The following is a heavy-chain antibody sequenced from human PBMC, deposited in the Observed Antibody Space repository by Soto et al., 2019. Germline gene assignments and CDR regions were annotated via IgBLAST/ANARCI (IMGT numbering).Heavy chain of an antibody. D-gene: IGHD6-19*01. Sequence: PSETLSLTCAVYGGSFSGYYWSWIRQPPGKGLEWIGEINHSGSTNYNPSLKSRVTISVDTSKNQFSLKLSSVTAADTAVYSCAIVSAVAGRTDYWGKGTLVNVSS. J-gene: IGHJ4*02. CDR1: GGSFSGYY. CDR2: INHSGST. CDR3: AIVSAVAGRTDY. V-gene: IGHV4-34*01.